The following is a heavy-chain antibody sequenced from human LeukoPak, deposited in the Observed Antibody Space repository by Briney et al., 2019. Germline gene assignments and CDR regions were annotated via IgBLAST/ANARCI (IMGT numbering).Heavy chain of an antibody. D-gene: IGHD2-21*02. CDR2: ISSSGGDT. V-gene: IGHV3-23*01. CDR3: AKLALTDCGGDCYFFDY. Sequence: GGSLRLSCAASGFTFTSYAMSWVRHAPGKGLEWVAAISSSGGDTYDADSVKGRLIISRDNSKNTLYLQMNSLKAEDTAVYYCAKLALTDCGGDCYFFDYWGQGTLVTVSS. CDR1: GFTFTSYA. J-gene: IGHJ4*02.